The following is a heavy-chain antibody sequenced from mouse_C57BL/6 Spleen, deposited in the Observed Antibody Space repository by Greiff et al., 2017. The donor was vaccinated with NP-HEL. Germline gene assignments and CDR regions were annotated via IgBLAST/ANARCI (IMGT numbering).Heavy chain of an antibody. D-gene: IGHD3-3*01. CDR3: ARWMGQGAMDY. CDR1: GYTFTSYW. J-gene: IGHJ4*01. CDR2: IDPSDSAT. V-gene: IGHV1-52*01. Sequence: QVQLQQPGAELVRPGSSVKLSCKASGYTFTSYWLHWVKQRPIQGLEWIGNIDPSDSATHYNQKFKDKATLTVDKSSSTAYMQLSSLTSEDSAVYYCARWMGQGAMDYWGQGTSVTVSS.